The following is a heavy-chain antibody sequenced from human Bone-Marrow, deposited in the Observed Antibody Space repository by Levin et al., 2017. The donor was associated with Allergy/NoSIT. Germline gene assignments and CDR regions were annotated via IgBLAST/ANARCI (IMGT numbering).Heavy chain of an antibody. V-gene: IGHV4-59*01. CDR2: IDNSEKT. CDR3: AKMFRGAYSHYYHGLDV. J-gene: IGHJ6*02. D-gene: IGHD2-15*01. CDR1: GGSISNKH. Sequence: PSETLSLTCTVSGGSISNKHWSWIRQAPGKGLDFIGYIDNSEKTNYNPSLKSRVTISLDRTSNQFSLQLISVTAADTAVYYCAKMFRGAYSHYYHGLDVWGQGITVTVSS.